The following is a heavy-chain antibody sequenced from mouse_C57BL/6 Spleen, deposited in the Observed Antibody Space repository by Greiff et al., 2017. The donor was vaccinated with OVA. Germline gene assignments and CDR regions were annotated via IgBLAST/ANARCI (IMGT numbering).Heavy chain of an antibody. V-gene: IGHV1-82*01. J-gene: IGHJ3*01. D-gene: IGHD1-1*01. CDR1: GYAFSSSW. CDR3: ARYGSTFAY. Sequence: VQLQQSGPELVKPGASVKISCTASGYAFSSSWMNWVKQRPGKGLEWIGRIYPGDGDTNYNGKFKGKATLTADKSSSTAYLQLSSLTSEYSAVYFCARYGSTFAYWGQGTLVTVSA. CDR2: IYPGDGDT.